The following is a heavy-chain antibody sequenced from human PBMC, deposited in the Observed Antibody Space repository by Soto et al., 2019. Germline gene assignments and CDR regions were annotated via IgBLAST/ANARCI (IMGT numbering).Heavy chain of an antibody. Sequence: ASVRVSGRPCRGTYSSYARSCVRQAPGQGLEWMGGIIPIFGTANYAQKFQGRVTITADESTSTAYMELSSLRSEDTAVYYCVPAANYYYYGMDVWGQGTTVTVSS. D-gene: IGHD2-2*01. CDR3: VPAANYYYYGMDV. CDR2: IIPIFGTA. CDR1: RGTYSSYA. V-gene: IGHV1-69*01. J-gene: IGHJ6*02.